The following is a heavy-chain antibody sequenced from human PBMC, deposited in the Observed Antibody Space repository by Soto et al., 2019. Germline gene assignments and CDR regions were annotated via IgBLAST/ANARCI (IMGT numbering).Heavy chain of an antibody. CDR3: WAYRGYSGWRPFDY. J-gene: IGHJ4*02. CDR2: FDPEDGET. CDR1: GYTLTELS. D-gene: IGHD5-12*01. V-gene: IGHV1-24*01. Sequence: ASVKVSCKVSGYTLTELSMHWVRQAPGKGLEWMGGFDPEDGETIYAQKFQGRVTMTEDTSTDTAYMELSSLRSEDTAVYYCWAYRGYSGWRPFDYWGQGTLVSVSS.